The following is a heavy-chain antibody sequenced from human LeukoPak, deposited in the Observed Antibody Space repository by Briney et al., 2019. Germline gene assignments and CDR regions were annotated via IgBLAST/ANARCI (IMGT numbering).Heavy chain of an antibody. CDR2: ISYDGSNK. Sequence: GGSLRLSCAASGFTFSSYAMHWVRQAPGKGLEWVAVISYDGSNKYYADSVKGRFTISRDNSKNTLYLQMNSLGAEDTAVYYCARACGGDCYFVPEIINDAFDIWGQGTMVTVSS. CDR1: GFTFSSYA. V-gene: IGHV3-30-3*01. CDR3: ARACGGDCYFVPEIINDAFDI. J-gene: IGHJ3*02. D-gene: IGHD2-21*02.